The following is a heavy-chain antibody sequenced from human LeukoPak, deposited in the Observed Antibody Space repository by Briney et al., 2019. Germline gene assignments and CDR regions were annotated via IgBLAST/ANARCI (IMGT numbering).Heavy chain of an antibody. J-gene: IGHJ6*02. D-gene: IGHD6-19*01. V-gene: IGHV4-59*01. Sequence: PSETLSLTCTVSGGSISSYYWSWIRQPPEKGLEWIGYIYYSGSTNYNPSLKGRVTISIDTSKNQFSLRLSSVTAADTAVYYCARSASGGWEQGRYYYYHGVDVWGQGTTVTVSS. CDR1: GGSISSYY. CDR2: IYYSGST. CDR3: ARSASGGWEQGRYYYYHGVDV.